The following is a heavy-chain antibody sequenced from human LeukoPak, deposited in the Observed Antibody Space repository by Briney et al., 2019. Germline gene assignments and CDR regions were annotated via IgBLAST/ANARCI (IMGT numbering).Heavy chain of an antibody. CDR3: ARVEAALVDP. Sequence: KTSETLSLTCSVSGYSISSGYYWSWIRQPPGKGLEWIGYIYYSGSTNYNPSLKSRVTISVDTSKNQFSLKLSSVTAADTDVYYCARVEAALVDPWGQGTLVTVSS. J-gene: IGHJ5*02. D-gene: IGHD2-15*01. V-gene: IGHV4-61*01. CDR1: GYSISSGYY. CDR2: IYYSGST.